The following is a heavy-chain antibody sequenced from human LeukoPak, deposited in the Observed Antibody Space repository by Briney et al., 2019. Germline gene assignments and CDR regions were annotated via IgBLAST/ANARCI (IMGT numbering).Heavy chain of an antibody. CDR2: IKYDGSER. J-gene: IGHJ5*02. CDR3: ARVVARGTNWFDP. V-gene: IGHV3-7*05. CDR1: GFTFSSYW. Sequence: GGSLRLSCAASGFTFSSYWMSWVRQAPGKGLEWVPNIKYDGSERYYVDSVKGRFTISRDNAKNSLYLQMNSLRAEDTAVYYCARVVARGTNWFDPWGQGTLVTVSS. D-gene: IGHD1-1*01.